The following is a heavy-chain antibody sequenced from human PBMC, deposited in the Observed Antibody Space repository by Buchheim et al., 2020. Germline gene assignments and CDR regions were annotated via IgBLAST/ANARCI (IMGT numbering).Heavy chain of an antibody. CDR1: GGSFSGYY. V-gene: IGHV4-34*01. J-gene: IGHJ4*02. CDR2: INHSGST. D-gene: IGHD3-10*01. CDR3: ARDCRNGFSMVRGDTYYFDY. Sequence: QVQLQQWGAGLLKPSETLSLTCAVYGGSFSGYYWSWIRQPPGKGLEWIGEINHSGSTNYNPSLKSRVTISVDTSKNQFSLKLSSVTAADTAVYYCARDCRNGFSMVRGDTYYFDYWGQGTL.